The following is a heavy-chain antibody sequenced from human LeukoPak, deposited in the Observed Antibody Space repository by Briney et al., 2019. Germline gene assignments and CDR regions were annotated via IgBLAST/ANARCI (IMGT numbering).Heavy chain of an antibody. CDR1: AGSISSSEYC. D-gene: IGHD3-22*01. V-gene: IGHV4-39*02. CDR3: SRLTHSYYSDTSGYYPYYYFDF. Sequence: SETLFLTCIVSAGSISSSEYCWGWIRQSPGKGLEWIGRIPYSGNIYYNPSLKSRFTISVHTSNNNFSLRLSSVTSADTAVYYCSRLTHSYYSDTSGYYPYYYFDFWGEGTTVAVSS. J-gene: IGHJ6*03. CDR2: IPYSGNI.